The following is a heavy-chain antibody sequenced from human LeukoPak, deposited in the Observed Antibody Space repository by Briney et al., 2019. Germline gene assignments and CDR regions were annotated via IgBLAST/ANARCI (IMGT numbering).Heavy chain of an antibody. CDR3: ARVGYDSSGYYYVMWSYYYGMDV. V-gene: IGHV3-7*03. CDR2: IKQDGSEK. CDR1: GFTFSSYW. D-gene: IGHD3-22*01. J-gene: IGHJ6*02. Sequence: GGSLRLSRAASGFTFSSYWMSWVRQAPGKGLEWVANIKQDGSEKYYVDSVKGRFTISRDNAKNSLYLQMNSLRAEDTAVYYCARVGYDSSGYYYVMWSYYYGMDVWGQGTTVTVSS.